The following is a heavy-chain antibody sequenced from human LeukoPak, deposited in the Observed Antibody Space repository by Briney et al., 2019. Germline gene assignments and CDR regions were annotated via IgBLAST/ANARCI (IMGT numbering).Heavy chain of an antibody. V-gene: IGHV1-18*04. CDR2: ISAYNGNI. J-gene: IGHJ4*02. D-gene: IGHD6-13*01. Sequence: ASVKVSCKASGYTFTSYGINWGRQAPGQGLEWMGWISAYNGNINYAQKFQGRVTMTTDTSTGTAYMELRSLRSDDTAVYYCARVLGAAGTLSFFDYWGQGTLVTVSS. CDR3: ARVLGAAGTLSFFDY. CDR1: GYTFTSYG.